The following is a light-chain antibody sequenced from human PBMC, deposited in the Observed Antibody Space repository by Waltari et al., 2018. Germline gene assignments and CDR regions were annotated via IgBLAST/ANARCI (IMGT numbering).Light chain of an antibody. CDR3: QQYGSSPPT. Sequence: EIVLTQSPGTLSLSPGERATLSCRASQSLSSSYLAWYQQKPGQAPRLLIYGASSRATGIPDRFSGSGSGTDFTLTITSLEPEDFAGYSCQQYGSSPPTFGQGNKLEIK. CDR2: GAS. CDR1: QSLSSSY. J-gene: IGKJ2*01. V-gene: IGKV3-20*01.